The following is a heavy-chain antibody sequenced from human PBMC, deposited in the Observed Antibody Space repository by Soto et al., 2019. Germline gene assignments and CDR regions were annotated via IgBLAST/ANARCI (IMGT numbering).Heavy chain of an antibody. CDR3: ASSPQRLGYCSGGSCYHDWFDP. CDR2: ISAYNGNT. CDR1: GYTFTSYG. D-gene: IGHD2-15*01. V-gene: IGHV1-18*01. J-gene: IGHJ5*02. Sequence: ASVKVSCKASGYTFTSYGISWVRQAPGQGIEWMGWISAYNGNTNYAQKLQGRVTMTTDTSTSTAYMELGSLRSDDTAVYYCASSPQRLGYCSGGSCYHDWFDPWGQGTLVTVSS.